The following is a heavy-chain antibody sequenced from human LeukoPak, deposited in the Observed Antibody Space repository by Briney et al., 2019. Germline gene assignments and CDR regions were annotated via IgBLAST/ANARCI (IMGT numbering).Heavy chain of an antibody. CDR2: ISYDGSNK. CDR1: GFTSSSYA. D-gene: IGHD6-13*01. Sequence: PGGSLRLSCAASGFTSSSYAMHWVRQAPGKGLEWVAVISYDGSNKYYADSVKGRFTISRDNSKNTLYLQMNSLRAEDTAVYYCARGKGGAAAGPLDYWGQGTLVTVSS. J-gene: IGHJ4*02. CDR3: ARGKGGAAAGPLDY. V-gene: IGHV3-30-3*01.